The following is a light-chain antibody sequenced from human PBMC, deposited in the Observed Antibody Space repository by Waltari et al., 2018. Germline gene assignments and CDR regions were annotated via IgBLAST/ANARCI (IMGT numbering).Light chain of an antibody. J-gene: IGLJ3*02. CDR1: IYNIGINT. CDR2: STT. CDR3: GAWDDGVKEWV. Sequence: QSVLTQPPSASGTPGRRVTISCSGTIYNIGINTVNWYQQFPGSAPKLLIFSTTLRPARVPDRFCASKSGTAASLAINGLQAADEADYYCGAWDDGVKEWVFGGGTKLTVL. V-gene: IGLV1-44*01.